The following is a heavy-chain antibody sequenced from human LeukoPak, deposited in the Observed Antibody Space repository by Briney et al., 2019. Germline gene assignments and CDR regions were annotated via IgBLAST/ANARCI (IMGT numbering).Heavy chain of an antibody. Sequence: GGSLRLSCAASGFTFSSYSMNWVRQAPRKGLEWVANIKQDGSEKYYVDSVKGRFTISRDNAKTSLYLLMISLRAEDTAVYYCARERLWFGESQSGSFDYWGQGTLVTVSS. J-gene: IGHJ4*02. CDR1: GFTFSSYS. D-gene: IGHD3-10*01. V-gene: IGHV3-7*01. CDR3: ARERLWFGESQSGSFDY. CDR2: IKQDGSEK.